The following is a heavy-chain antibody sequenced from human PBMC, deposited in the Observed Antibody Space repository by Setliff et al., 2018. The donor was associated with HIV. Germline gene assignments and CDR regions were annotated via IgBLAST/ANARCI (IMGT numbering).Heavy chain of an antibody. CDR2: IYTSGRT. CDR3: ARGTGSYGSDY. CDR1: GGSISSYY. Sequence: SETLSLTCTVSGGSISSYYWSWIRQPPGKGLEWIGYIYTSGRTNYNPSLKSRVTISVDTSKNQFSPKLSSVTAADTAVYYCARGTGSYGSDYWGQGTLVTVSS. J-gene: IGHJ4*02. V-gene: IGHV4-4*08. D-gene: IGHD5-18*01.